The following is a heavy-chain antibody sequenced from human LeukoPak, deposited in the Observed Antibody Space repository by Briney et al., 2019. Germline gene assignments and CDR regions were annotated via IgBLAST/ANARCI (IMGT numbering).Heavy chain of an antibody. V-gene: IGHV4-4*07. CDR2: IYASGST. Sequence: PSETLSLTCTVSGGSISSYYWSWIRQPAGKGLEWIGRIYASGSTNYNPSLKSRVTISVDTSKNQFSLKLSSVTAADTAVYYCARDRGGYNSDWFDPWGQGTLVTVSS. D-gene: IGHD5-24*01. J-gene: IGHJ5*02. CDR1: GGSISSYY. CDR3: ARDRGGYNSDWFDP.